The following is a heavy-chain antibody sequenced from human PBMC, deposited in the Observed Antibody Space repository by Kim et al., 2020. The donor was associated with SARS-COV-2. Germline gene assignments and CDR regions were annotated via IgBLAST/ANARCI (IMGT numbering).Heavy chain of an antibody. CDR2: TNHRGSS. Sequence: SETLSLTCAVYGGSFGEYYWTWVRLPRGKGLEWIGETNHRGSSNYNPTPISRVTITVDTSKGQISLHLSSVTAADTAVYFCAGGLNTFGSRILVYWGQGTPVSVS. V-gene: IGHV4-34*01. D-gene: IGHD3-3*01. CDR1: GGSFGEYY. J-gene: IGHJ4*02. CDR3: AGGLNTFGSRILVY.